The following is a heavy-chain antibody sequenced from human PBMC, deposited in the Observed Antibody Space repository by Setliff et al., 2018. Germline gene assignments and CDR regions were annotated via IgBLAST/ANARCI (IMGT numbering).Heavy chain of an antibody. D-gene: IGHD5-12*01. J-gene: IGHJ4*02. V-gene: IGHV1-2*04. Sequence: ASVKVSCKASGYTFTGYYMHWVRQAPGQGLEWMGWINPNSGGTNYAQKFQGWVTMTRDTSISTAYMELSRLRSDDTAVYYCARSGWLRESYFDYWGQGTLVTGSS. CDR2: INPNSGGT. CDR3: ARSGWLRESYFDY. CDR1: GYTFTGYY.